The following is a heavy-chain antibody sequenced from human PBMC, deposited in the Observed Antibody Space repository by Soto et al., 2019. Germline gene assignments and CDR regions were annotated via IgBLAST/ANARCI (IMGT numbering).Heavy chain of an antibody. CDR3: ARGAMANFDY. V-gene: IGHV1-69*13. CDR1: GGTFGSHG. D-gene: IGHD5-18*01. Sequence: SVKVSCKASGGTFGSHGIAWVRQAPGQGLEWMGGFIAMLGTPTYAKKVQGRATITADESLTSSYLELRSLRSEDTAGYFCARGAMANFDYWGQGTVVTVSS. J-gene: IGHJ4*02. CDR2: FIAMLGTP.